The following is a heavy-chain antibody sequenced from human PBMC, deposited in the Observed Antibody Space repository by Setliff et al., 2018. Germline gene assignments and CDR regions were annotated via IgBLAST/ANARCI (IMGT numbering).Heavy chain of an antibody. V-gene: IGHV4-34*01. CDR3: AASRAYTGAVEEWFLPKTFHF. D-gene: IGHD3-10*01. Sequence: SETLSLTCAVYGGSFSNYYWSWIRQPPGKGLEWLGEVSHSGSTNYNPSLKSRVTMSVDTSKNQFSLKLSSVTAADAALYYCAASRAYTGAVEEWFLPKTFHFWGQGSPVTVSS. J-gene: IGHJ4*02. CDR1: GGSFSNYY. CDR2: VSHSGST.